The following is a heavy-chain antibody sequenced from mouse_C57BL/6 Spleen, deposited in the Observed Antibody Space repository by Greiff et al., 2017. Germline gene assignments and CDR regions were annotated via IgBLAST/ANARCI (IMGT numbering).Heavy chain of an antibody. D-gene: IGHD2-4*01. CDR3: ARAIDYEEDWYFDV. CDR2: INYDGSST. J-gene: IGHJ1*03. CDR1: GFTFSDYY. Sequence: EVMLVESEGGLVQPGSSMKLSCTASGFTFSDYYMAWVRQVPEKGLEWVANINYDGSSTYYLDSLKSRFIISRDNRKNILYQKKSSLESEDTATYYCARAIDYEEDWYFDVWGTGTTVTVSS. V-gene: IGHV5-16*01.